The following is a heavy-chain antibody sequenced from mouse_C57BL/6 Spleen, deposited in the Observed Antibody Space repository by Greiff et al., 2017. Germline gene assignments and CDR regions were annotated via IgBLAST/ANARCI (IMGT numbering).Heavy chain of an antibody. J-gene: IGHJ4*01. D-gene: IGHD1-1*01. CDR3: AREETTVMDY. Sequence: EVKLMESGPGLVKPSQSLSLTCSVTGYSITSGYYWNWIRQFPGNKLEWMGYISYDGSNNYNPSLKNRISITRDTSKNQFFLKLNSVTTEDTATYYCAREETTVMDYWGQGTSVTVSS. CDR2: ISYDGSN. V-gene: IGHV3-6*01. CDR1: GYSITSGYY.